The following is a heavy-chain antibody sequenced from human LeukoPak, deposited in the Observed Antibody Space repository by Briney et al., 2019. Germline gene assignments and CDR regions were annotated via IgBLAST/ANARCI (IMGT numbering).Heavy chain of an antibody. D-gene: IGHD3-22*01. J-gene: IGHJ4*02. Sequence: SVKVSCKASGGTFSSYAISWVRQAPGQGLEWMGGIIPIFGTANYAQKFQGRVTITADESTSTAYMELSSLRSEDTAVYYCASGYYYDSSGYLTALFDYWGQGTLVAVSS. CDR3: ASGYYYDSSGYLTALFDY. CDR2: IIPIFGTA. V-gene: IGHV1-69*13. CDR1: GGTFSSYA.